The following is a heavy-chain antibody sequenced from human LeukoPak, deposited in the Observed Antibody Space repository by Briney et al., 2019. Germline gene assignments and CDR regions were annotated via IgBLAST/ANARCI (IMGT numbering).Heavy chain of an antibody. Sequence: GGSLRLSCAASGFTFSASSMHWVRQAPGKGLEWVGRIKSKAHSYATRYGASVKGRFTISRDDSKNTAYLQMNSLKTEDTAVYYCTRLSYYYDSNGYYYVFDYWGQGTLVTVSS. CDR3: TRLSYYYDSNGYYYVFDY. CDR1: GFTFSASS. D-gene: IGHD3-22*01. V-gene: IGHV3-73*01. J-gene: IGHJ4*02. CDR2: IKSKAHSYAT.